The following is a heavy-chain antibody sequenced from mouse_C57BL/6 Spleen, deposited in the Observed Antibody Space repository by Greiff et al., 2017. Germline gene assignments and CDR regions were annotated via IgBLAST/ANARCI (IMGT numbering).Heavy chain of an antibody. V-gene: IGHV1-69*01. J-gene: IGHJ1*03. CDR3: ARSHYGSSYDWYFDV. Sequence: QVQLQQPGAELVLPGASVKLSCKASGYTFTSYWMHWVKQRPGQGLEWIGEIDPSDSYTNSNQKFKGKSTLTVDKSSSTAYMQLSSLTSEDSAVYYCARSHYGSSYDWYFDVWGTGTTVTVSS. CDR2: IDPSDSYT. D-gene: IGHD1-1*01. CDR1: GYTFTSYW.